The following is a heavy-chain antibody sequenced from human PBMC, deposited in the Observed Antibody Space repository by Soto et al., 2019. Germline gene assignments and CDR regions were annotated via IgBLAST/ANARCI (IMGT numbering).Heavy chain of an antibody. J-gene: IGHJ4*02. CDR2: IYYSGST. D-gene: IGHD3-22*01. CDR3: ANYDSSGYGMDY. Sequence: SEPLSLTCTVSGGSISSGGYYWSWIRQHPGKGLEWIGYIYYSGSTYYNPSLKSRVTTSLDTSKNQFSLKLSSVTAADTAVYYCANYDSSGYGMDYWGQGTLVTVSS. V-gene: IGHV4-31*03. CDR1: GGSISSGGYY.